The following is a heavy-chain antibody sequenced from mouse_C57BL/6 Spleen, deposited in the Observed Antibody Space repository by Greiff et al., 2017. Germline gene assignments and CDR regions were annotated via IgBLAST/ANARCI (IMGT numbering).Heavy chain of an antibody. J-gene: IGHJ2*01. D-gene: IGHD1-1*01. CDR3: ARDRSYYGSSYRFDY. V-gene: IGHV3-6*01. CDR2: ISYDGSN. CDR1: GYSITSGYY. Sequence: ESGPGLVKPSQSLSLTCSVTGYSITSGYYWNWIRQFPGNKLEWMGYISYDGSNNYNPSLKNRISITRDTSKNQFFLKLNSVTTEDTATYYCARDRSYYGSSYRFDYWGQGTTLTVSS.